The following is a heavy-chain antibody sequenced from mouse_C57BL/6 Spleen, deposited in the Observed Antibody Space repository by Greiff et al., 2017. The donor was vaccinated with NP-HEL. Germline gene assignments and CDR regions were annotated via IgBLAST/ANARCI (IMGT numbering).Heavy chain of an antibody. CDR3: ARLQLTGTGYAMDY. CDR1: GFTFSSYG. V-gene: IGHV5-6*01. D-gene: IGHD4-1*01. J-gene: IGHJ4*01. CDR2: ISSGGSYT. Sequence: EVQLVESGGDLVRPGGSLKLSCAASGFTFSSYGMSWVRQTPDKRLEWVATISSGGSYTYYPDSVKGRFTISRDNAKNTLYLQMSSLKSEDTAMYYCARLQLTGTGYAMDYWGQGTSVTVSS.